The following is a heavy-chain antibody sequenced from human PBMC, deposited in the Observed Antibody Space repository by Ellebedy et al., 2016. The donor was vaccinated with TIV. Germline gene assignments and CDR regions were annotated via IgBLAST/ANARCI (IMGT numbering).Heavy chain of an antibody. D-gene: IGHD3-16*01. CDR3: ANLYGNLGGDDY. Sequence: PGGSLRLSCVASGFTFSRYWMHWVRQAPGKGLVWLSHINPDGTYTNYADSVRGRFTISRDNAKNTVYLQMNSLRPEDSAVYYCANLYGNLGGDDYWGQGTLVTVSS. V-gene: IGHV3-74*01. CDR2: INPDGTYT. CDR1: GFTFSRYW. J-gene: IGHJ4*02.